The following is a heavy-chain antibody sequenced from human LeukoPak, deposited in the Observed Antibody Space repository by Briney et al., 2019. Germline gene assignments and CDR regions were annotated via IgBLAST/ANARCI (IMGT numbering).Heavy chain of an antibody. CDR2: IIPILGIA. V-gene: IGHV1-69*04. J-gene: IGHJ4*02. CDR1: GGTFSSYA. D-gene: IGHD3-22*01. CDR3: ASYSSGYYHPAYFDY. Sequence: SVKVSCKASGGTFSSYAISWVRQAPGQGLEWMGRIIPILGIANYAQKFQGRVTITADKSTSTAYMELSSLRSEDTAVYYCASYSSGYYHPAYFDYWGQGTLVTVSS.